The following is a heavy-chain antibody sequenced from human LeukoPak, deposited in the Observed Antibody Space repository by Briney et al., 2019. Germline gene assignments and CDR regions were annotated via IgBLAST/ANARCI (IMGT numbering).Heavy chain of an antibody. CDR3: ARGLDGYNLPFDY. D-gene: IGHD5-24*01. Sequence: GGSLRLSCAASGFTFSSYEMNWVRQAPGKGLEWVSSISSSSSYIYYADSVKGRFTISRDNAKNSLYLQMNSLRAEDTAVYYCARGLDGYNLPFDYWGQGTLVTVSS. CDR2: ISSSSSYI. V-gene: IGHV3-21*04. CDR1: GFTFSSYE. J-gene: IGHJ4*02.